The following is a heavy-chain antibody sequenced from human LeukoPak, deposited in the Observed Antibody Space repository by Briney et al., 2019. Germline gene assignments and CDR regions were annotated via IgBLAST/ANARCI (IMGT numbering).Heavy chain of an antibody. J-gene: IGHJ4*02. CDR3: ASYPSSESHDY. CDR2: ISSSSSYI. V-gene: IGHV3-21*01. CDR1: GFTFSSYS. Sequence: GGSLRLSCAASGFTFSSYSMNWVRQAPGKGLEWFSSISSSSSYIYYADSVKGRFTISRDNAKNSLYPQMNSLRAEDTAVYYCASYPSSESHDYWGQGTPVTASA.